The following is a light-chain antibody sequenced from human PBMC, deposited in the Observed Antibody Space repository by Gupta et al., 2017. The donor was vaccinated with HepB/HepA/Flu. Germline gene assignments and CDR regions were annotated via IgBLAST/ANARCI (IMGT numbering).Light chain of an antibody. CDR2: GAS. V-gene: IGKV3-15*01. Sequence: EIVMTQSPATLSVSPGERATLSCRASQSVSNNLGWYQQKPGQAPRLLIYGASTRATGIPARFSGSGSGTEFTLTISSLQSEDFAIYYCQQYNNWPPWTFGQGTKVEIK. CDR3: QQYNNWPPWT. J-gene: IGKJ1*01. CDR1: QSVSNN.